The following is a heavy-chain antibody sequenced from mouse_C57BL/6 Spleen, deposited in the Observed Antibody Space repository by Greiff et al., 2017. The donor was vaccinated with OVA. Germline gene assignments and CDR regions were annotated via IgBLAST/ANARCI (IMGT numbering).Heavy chain of an antibody. V-gene: IGHV1-42*01. D-gene: IGHD4-1*01. CDR2: INPSTGGT. CDR3: ARRANWEVRD. Sequence: VQLQQSGPELVKPGASVKISCKASGYSFTGYYMNWVKQSPEKSLEWIGEINPSTGGTTYNQKFKAKATLTVDKSSSTAYMQRKSLTSEDSAVYYCARRANWEVRDWGQGTTLTVSS. J-gene: IGHJ2*01. CDR1: GYSFTGYY.